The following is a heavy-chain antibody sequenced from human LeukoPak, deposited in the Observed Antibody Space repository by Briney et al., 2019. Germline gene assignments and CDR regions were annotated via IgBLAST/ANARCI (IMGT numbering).Heavy chain of an antibody. CDR3: ARGVIAARLYYFDY. J-gene: IGHJ4*02. CDR1: GFSFGSHP. V-gene: IGHV3-23*01. D-gene: IGHD2-21*01. Sequence: GGSLRLSCAASGFSFGSHPMKWVRPAPGKGLEWVSGITGSGDYTYYIDTVQGRFTISSDNSKTMLILQMNSLRADDTAVYYCARGVIAARLYYFDYWGRGILVTVSS. CDR2: ITGSGDYT.